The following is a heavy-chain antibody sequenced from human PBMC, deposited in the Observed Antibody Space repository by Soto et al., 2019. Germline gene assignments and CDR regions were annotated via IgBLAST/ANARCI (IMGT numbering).Heavy chain of an antibody. V-gene: IGHV3-30*18. Sequence: GGSLRLSCAASGFFFSTYGMHWVRQAPGKGLEWVTFISYDGGTQYYADSVRGRFTVSRDNPKNTVSLQMNSLRVEDTAVYYCVKDRQYCSGCPCRRSFESWGQGSLVTVSS. J-gene: IGHJ4*02. CDR2: ISYDGGTQ. CDR1: GFFFSTYG. D-gene: IGHD2-15*01. CDR3: VKDRQYCSGCPCRRSFES.